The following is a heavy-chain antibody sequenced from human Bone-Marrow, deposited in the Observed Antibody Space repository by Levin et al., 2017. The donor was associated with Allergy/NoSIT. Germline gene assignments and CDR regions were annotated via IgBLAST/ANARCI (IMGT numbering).Heavy chain of an antibody. J-gene: IGHJ4*02. V-gene: IGHV3-30*04. D-gene: IGHD2-21*02. Sequence: AGGSLRLSCAASGFTFTTHAMHWIRQAPGRGLEWVAVFPHDGSKEHYTDSVQGRFTIFRDNSKNTLSLQMNNLRPEDTAVYYCATGGDHYYDYWGQGTLVTVSS. CDR3: ATGGDHYYDY. CDR2: FPHDGSKE. CDR1: GFTFTTHA.